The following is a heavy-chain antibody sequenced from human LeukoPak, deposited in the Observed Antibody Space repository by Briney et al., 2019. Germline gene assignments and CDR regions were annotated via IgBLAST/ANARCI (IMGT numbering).Heavy chain of an antibody. CDR2: IYSGGST. J-gene: IGHJ4*02. Sequence: PGGSLKLSCAASGFTVSSNYMSWVRQAPGKGLEWVSVIYSGGSTYYADSVKGRFTISRDNSKNTLYLQMNSLRAEDTAVYYCARDRGSGYYDYWGQGTLATVSS. CDR1: GFTVSSNY. CDR3: ARDRGSGYYDY. D-gene: IGHD3-22*01. V-gene: IGHV3-53*01.